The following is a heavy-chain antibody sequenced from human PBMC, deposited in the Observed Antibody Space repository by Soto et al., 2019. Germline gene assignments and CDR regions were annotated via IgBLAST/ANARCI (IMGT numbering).Heavy chain of an antibody. J-gene: IGHJ4*02. D-gene: IGHD3-9*01. CDR3: YASLTGRYFDWLLPRPYFDY. Sequence: GGSLRLSCAASGFTFSNAWMSWVRQAPGKGLEWVGRIKSKTDGGTTDYAAPVKGRFTISRDDSKNTLYLQMNSLKTEDTAVYYCYASLTGRYFDWLLPRPYFDYWGQGTLVTVSS. V-gene: IGHV3-15*01. CDR1: GFTFSNAW. CDR2: IKSKTDGGTT.